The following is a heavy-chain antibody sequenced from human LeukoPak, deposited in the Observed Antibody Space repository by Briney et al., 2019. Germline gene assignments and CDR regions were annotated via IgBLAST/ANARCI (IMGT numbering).Heavy chain of an antibody. CDR3: ARGGSSTTLPDY. CDR1: GFTFSSHD. V-gene: IGHV3-13*04. Sequence: PGGSLRLSCAASGFTFSSHDMHWVRQPIGKGLEWVSTIGTAGDTYYAGSVKGRFTITRENAKNSLYLQMNTLRAGDTAVYYCARGGSSTTLPDYWGQGTLVTVSS. CDR2: IGTAGDT. J-gene: IGHJ4*02. D-gene: IGHD1-26*01.